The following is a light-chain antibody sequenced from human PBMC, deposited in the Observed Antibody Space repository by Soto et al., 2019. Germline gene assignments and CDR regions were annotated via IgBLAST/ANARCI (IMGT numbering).Light chain of an antibody. CDR1: QSISSSF. CDR2: GAS. V-gene: IGKV3-20*01. CDR3: QHYGNSPPEYT. J-gene: IGKJ3*01. Sequence: EIVLTQSPGTLSLSPGERATLSCRASQSISSSFLAWYQHRPGQAPRLLIFGASYRATGIPDRFSGRGSGTDFSLISSRLEPEDVAVYYCQHYGNSPPEYTFGPGTNVDSK.